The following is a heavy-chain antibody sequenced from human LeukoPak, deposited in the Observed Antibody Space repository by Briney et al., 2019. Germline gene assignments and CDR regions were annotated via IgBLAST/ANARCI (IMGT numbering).Heavy chain of an antibody. D-gene: IGHD1-1*01. CDR2: INHSGST. CDR3: ASWAQLQRYFDY. V-gene: IGHV4-34*01. J-gene: IGHJ4*02. Sequence: SETLSLTCAVYGGSFSGYYWSWIRQPPGKGLEWIGEINHSGSTNYNPSLKSRVTISVDTSKNQFSLKLSSVTAADTAVYYCASWAQLQRYFDYWGQGTLVTVSS. CDR1: GGSFSGYY.